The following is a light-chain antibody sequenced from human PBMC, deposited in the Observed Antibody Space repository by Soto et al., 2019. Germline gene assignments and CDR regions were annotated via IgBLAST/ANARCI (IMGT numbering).Light chain of an antibody. J-gene: IGLJ2*01. CDR2: DVS. V-gene: IGLV2-14*01. CDR1: GSDVGGYNY. Sequence: QSALTQPASVSGSPGQSITISCTGTGSDVGGYNYVSWYQQHPGKAPKVMIYDVSNRTSGFSNRFSGSKSGNTASLTISGLQAEDEADYYCSSYTSASTPLVFGGGTKVTVL. CDR3: SSYTSASTPLV.